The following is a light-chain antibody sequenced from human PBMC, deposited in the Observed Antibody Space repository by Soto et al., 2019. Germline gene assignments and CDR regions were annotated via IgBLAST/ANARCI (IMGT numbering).Light chain of an antibody. J-gene: IGKJ5*01. Sequence: QMTQSQSSLTAFVADGFTITCQASQNINNYSNWYQQKPGRAPKLLIYDESNLEAEVPSRFRGSGSGTDFTFTTGRLHPENTATYHCRQYDNLPTFGQGTKLEIK. V-gene: IGKV1-33*01. CDR2: DES. CDR1: QNINNY. CDR3: RQYDNLPT.